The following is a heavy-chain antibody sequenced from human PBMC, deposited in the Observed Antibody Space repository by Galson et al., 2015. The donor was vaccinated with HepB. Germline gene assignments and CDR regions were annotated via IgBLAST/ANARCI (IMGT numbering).Heavy chain of an antibody. CDR1: GDTFTSYD. D-gene: IGHD2-15*01. Sequence: PVKVSCKASGDTFTSYDINWVRQATGQGLEWMGWMSPNSGNTGDAQKFQGRVTMARNTSISTAFLELSSLRSEATAVYYCAKSLPSGSGSYFYYYMDFWGKGTTVTVSS. J-gene: IGHJ6*03. CDR2: MSPNSGNT. V-gene: IGHV1-8*01. CDR3: AKSLPSGSGSYFYYYMDF.